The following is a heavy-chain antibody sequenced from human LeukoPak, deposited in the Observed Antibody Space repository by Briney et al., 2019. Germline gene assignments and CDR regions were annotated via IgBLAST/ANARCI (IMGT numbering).Heavy chain of an antibody. D-gene: IGHD3-9*01. CDR3: ARGAVWFDWLGGYHMDV. V-gene: IGHV4-59*01. Sequence: SETLSLTCTVSGGSISSYYWSWIRQPPGKGLEWIGYIYYSGSTNYNPSLKSRVTISVDTSKNQFSLKLSSVTAADTAVYYCARGAVWFDWLGGYHMDVWGKGTTVIVSS. CDR2: IYYSGST. J-gene: IGHJ6*03. CDR1: GGSISSYY.